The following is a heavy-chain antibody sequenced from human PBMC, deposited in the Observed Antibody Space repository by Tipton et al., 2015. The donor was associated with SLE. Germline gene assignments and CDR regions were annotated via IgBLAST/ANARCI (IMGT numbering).Heavy chain of an antibody. J-gene: IGHJ5*02. V-gene: IGHV4-61*09. Sequence: TLSLTCTVSGGSISSDRYYWSWTRQPAGKGLEWIGHIHTSGSTKYNPSLKRRVTISVDTSKNQVSLRLSSVTAADTAVYYCARWFVDYCSVDSCPNWFDPWGQGTLVTV. CDR1: GGSISSDRYY. D-gene: IGHD2-15*01. CDR2: IHTSGST. CDR3: ARWFVDYCSVDSCPNWFDP.